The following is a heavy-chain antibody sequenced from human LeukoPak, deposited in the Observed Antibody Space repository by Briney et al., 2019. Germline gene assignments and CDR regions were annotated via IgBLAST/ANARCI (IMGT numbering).Heavy chain of an antibody. Sequence: ASVKVSCKVSGYTLTELSMHWVRQAPGKGLEWMGGFDPEDGETIYAQKFQGRVTITRNTSISTAYMELSSLRSEDTAVYYCARDFNGTPDYWGQGTLVTVSS. CDR3: ARDFNGTPDY. CDR2: FDPEDGET. V-gene: IGHV1-24*01. J-gene: IGHJ4*02. CDR1: GYTLTELS.